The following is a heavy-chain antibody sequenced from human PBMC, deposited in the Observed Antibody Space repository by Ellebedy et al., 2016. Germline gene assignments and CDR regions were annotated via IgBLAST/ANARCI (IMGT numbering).Heavy chain of an antibody. Sequence: GGSLRFSXAVSGFTVSRAYMSWVRQAPGKGLEWVAVIWRTGETYYRDSVKGRFTIFRHNSENTLDIQMNSLRGEDTAVYYCARGMGAPPKVGMDVWGQGTTVTVSS. J-gene: IGHJ6*02. V-gene: IGHV3-53*04. CDR1: GFTVSRAY. CDR3: ARGMGAPPKVGMDV. CDR2: IWRTGET. D-gene: IGHD1-26*01.